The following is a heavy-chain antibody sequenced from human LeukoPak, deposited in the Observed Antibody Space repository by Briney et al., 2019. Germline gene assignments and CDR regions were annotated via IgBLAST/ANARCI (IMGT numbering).Heavy chain of an antibody. J-gene: IGHJ3*02. CDR1: GFTFSSYA. CDR3: ASTYYYDSSGYYLSDAFGI. CDR2: VSGSGGST. Sequence: GGSLRLSCAASGFTFSSYAMSWVRQAPGKGLEWVSGVSGSGGSTVYTDSVKGRFTISRDNSKNTLYLQMNSLRAEDTAVYYCASTYYYDSSGYYLSDAFGIWGQGTMVTVSS. V-gene: IGHV3-23*01. D-gene: IGHD3-22*01.